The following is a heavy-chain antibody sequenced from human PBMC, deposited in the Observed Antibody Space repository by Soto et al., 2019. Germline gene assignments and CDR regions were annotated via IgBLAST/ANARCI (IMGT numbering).Heavy chain of an antibody. J-gene: IGHJ4*02. CDR2: IYYSGST. CDR3: ARVVAVAGTFFFDY. Sequence: NPSETLSLTCTVSGGSISSYYWSWIRQPPGKGLEWIGYIYYSGSTNYNPSLKSRVTISVDTSKNQFSLKLSSVTAADTAVYYCARVVAVAGTFFFDYWGQGTLVTVSS. V-gene: IGHV4-59*01. D-gene: IGHD6-19*01. CDR1: GGSISSYY.